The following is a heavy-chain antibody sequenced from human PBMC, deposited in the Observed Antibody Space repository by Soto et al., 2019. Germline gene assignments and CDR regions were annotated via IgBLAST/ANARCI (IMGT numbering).Heavy chain of an antibody. D-gene: IGHD5-18*01. Sequence: QVQLVESGGGVVQPGRSLRLSCAASGFTFRSYGMHWVRQVPGKGLEWVAVITHDGNTQYYADSVKGRFTISRDNSKNTLYLQMNSLRAEDTAAYSCAKDREDTAMIFDSWGQGTQVTVSS. CDR2: ITHDGNTQ. CDR1: GFTFRSYG. V-gene: IGHV3-30*18. CDR3: AKDREDTAMIFDS. J-gene: IGHJ4*02.